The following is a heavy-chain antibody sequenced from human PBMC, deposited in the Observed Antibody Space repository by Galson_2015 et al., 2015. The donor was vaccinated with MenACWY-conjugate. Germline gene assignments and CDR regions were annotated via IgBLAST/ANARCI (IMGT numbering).Heavy chain of an antibody. Sequence: LRLSCAASGFTFSSYWMHWVRQAPGKGLVWDSLINSDGSSTSYADSVKGRFTISRDNAKNTLYLQMNSLRAEDTAVYYCAVYCSSTRCYGASGGYWGQGTLVTVSS. CDR2: INSDGSST. J-gene: IGHJ4*02. CDR1: GFTFSSYW. CDR3: AVYCSSTRCYGASGGY. D-gene: IGHD2-2*01. V-gene: IGHV3-74*01.